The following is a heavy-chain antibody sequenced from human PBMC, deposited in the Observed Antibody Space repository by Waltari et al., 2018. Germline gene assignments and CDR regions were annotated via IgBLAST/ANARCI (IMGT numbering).Heavy chain of an antibody. CDR2: ILSDGSNQ. Sequence: VQLVEPGGGVVQPGRSLSLPCVPPGFTFRRFSMTGVSPVPGKGLEWLAVILSDGSNQYHADSVKGRFTISRDNSKNTLYLQMNSLRAEDTAVYYCARDSPHLTDLKYYFDYWGQGSLVTVSS. V-gene: IGHV3-30*04. CDR3: ARDSPHLTDLKYYFDY. J-gene: IGHJ4*02. CDR1: GFTFRRFS. D-gene: IGHD3-9*01.